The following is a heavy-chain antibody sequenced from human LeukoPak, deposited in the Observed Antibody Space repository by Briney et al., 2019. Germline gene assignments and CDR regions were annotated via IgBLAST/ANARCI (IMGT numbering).Heavy chain of an antibody. CDR3: ARGHWNWNVRAFDI. V-gene: IGHV1-2*02. D-gene: IGHD1-1*01. CDR1: GYTFTNYG. CDR2: INPNNGGT. Sequence: GASVKVSCKASGYTFTNYGINWVRQAPGQGLEWMGWINPNNGGTNYAQKFQGRVTMTRDTSISTAYMELSRLRSDDTAVYYCARGHWNWNVRAFDIWGQGTMVTVSS. J-gene: IGHJ3*02.